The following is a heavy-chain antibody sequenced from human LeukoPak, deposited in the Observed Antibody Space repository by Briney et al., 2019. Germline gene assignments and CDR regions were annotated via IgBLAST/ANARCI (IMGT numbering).Heavy chain of an antibody. CDR1: GGSFSGYY. D-gene: IGHD1-7*01. CDR3: ARHAGTTGYYFYYMDV. J-gene: IGHJ6*03. V-gene: IGHV4-34*01. Sequence: SETLSLTCAVYGGSFSGYYWSWIRQPPGKGLEWIGEINHSGSTNYNPSLKSRVTISVDTSKNQFSLKLSSVTAADTAVYYCARHAGTTGYYFYYMDVWGKGTTVTVSS. CDR2: INHSGST.